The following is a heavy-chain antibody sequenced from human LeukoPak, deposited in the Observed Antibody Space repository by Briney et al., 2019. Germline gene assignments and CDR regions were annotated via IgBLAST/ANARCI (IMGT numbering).Heavy chain of an antibody. J-gene: IGHJ6*03. CDR1: GGSISSYY. V-gene: IGHV4-4*07. D-gene: IGHD5-12*01. Sequence: SETLSLTCTVSGGSISSYYWSWIRQPAGKGLEWIGRIYTSGSTNYNPSLKSRVTISVDTSKNQFSLKLSSVTAADTAVYYCARVYGGYDFNYYYYYMDVWGKGTTVTISS. CDR2: IYTSGST. CDR3: ARVYGGYDFNYYYYYMDV.